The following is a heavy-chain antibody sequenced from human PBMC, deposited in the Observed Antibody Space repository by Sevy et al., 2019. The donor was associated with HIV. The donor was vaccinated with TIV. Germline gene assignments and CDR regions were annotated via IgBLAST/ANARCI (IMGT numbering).Heavy chain of an antibody. CDR3: ARDSTTRPRVLDY. J-gene: IGHJ4*02. V-gene: IGHV4-59*01. D-gene: IGHD1-1*01. Sequence: SENLSLTCSVSGGSISSYFWTWVRQSPGKGLEWIGNIYFTGNTDYSPSLKSRVTLSLDTSKSHCSLILNSVTAADTDVYYCARDSTTRPRVLDYWGQGTLVTVSS. CDR1: GGSISSYF. CDR2: IYFTGNT.